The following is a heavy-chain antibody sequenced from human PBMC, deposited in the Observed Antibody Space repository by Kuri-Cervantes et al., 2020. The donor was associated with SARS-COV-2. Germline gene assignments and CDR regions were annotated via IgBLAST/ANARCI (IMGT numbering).Heavy chain of an antibody. CDR1: GFTFSSYG. Sequence: ESLNISCAASGFTFSSYGMSWVRQAPGKGMEWVANIKQDGSEKYYVDSVKGRFTISRDNAKNQLYLQMTSLGAEDTAVSYCARDKVVDYWGQGTLVTVSS. V-gene: IGHV3-7*01. D-gene: IGHD2-15*01. CDR3: ARDKVVDY. J-gene: IGHJ4*02. CDR2: IKQDGSEK.